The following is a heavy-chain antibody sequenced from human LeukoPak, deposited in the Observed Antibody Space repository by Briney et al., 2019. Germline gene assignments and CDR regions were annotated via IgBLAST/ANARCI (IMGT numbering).Heavy chain of an antibody. CDR3: ARGPSGYHNT. Sequence: GGSPRLSCAASGFTFTTYWMSWVRQAPGKGLEWVSYISSSSSTIYYADSVKGRFTISRDNAKNSLYLQMNSLRAEDTAVYYCARGPSGYHNTGGQGTLVTVSS. J-gene: IGHJ4*02. CDR2: ISSSSSTI. V-gene: IGHV3-48*01. CDR1: GFTFTTYW. D-gene: IGHD5-12*01.